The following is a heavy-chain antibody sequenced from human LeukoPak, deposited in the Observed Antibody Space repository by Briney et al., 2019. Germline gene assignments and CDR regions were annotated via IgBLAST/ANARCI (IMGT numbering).Heavy chain of an antibody. CDR3: ARHRSGSLLPLHMDV. CDR1: GGSISSYY. CDR2: IYTSGST. J-gene: IGHJ6*03. Sequence: PSETLSLTCTVSGGSISSYYWSWIRQPPGKGLEWIGYIYTSGSTNYNPSLKSRVTISVDTSKNQFSLKLSSVTAADTAVYYCARHRSGSLLPLHMDVWGKGTTVTVSS. V-gene: IGHV4-4*09. D-gene: IGHD3-10*01.